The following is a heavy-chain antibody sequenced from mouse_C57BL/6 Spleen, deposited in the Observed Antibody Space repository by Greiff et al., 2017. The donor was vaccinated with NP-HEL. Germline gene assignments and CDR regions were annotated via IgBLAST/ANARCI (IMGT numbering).Heavy chain of an antibody. Sequence: QVQLQQPGAELVRPGSSVKLSCKASGYTFTSYWMHWVKQRPIQGLEWIGNIDPSDSETHYNQKFKGKATLTVDTSSSTAYMELHSLTSEDSAVYFCARAYGSSPYYAMDYWGQGTSVTVSS. CDR1: GYTFTSYW. CDR2: IDPSDSET. V-gene: IGHV1-52*01. CDR3: ARAYGSSPYYAMDY. J-gene: IGHJ4*01. D-gene: IGHD1-1*01.